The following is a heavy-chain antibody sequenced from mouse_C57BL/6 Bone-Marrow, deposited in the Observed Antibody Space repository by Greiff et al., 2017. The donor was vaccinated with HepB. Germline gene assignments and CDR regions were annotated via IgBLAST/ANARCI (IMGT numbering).Heavy chain of an antibody. CDR3: TPYYYGSA. CDR1: GFNLKDDY. CDR2: IDPENGDT. V-gene: IGHV14-4*01. D-gene: IGHD1-1*01. J-gene: IGHJ2*01. Sequence: VQLKQSGAELVRPGASVKLSCTASGFNLKDDYMHWVKQRPEQGLEWIGWIDPENGDTEYASKFQGKATITADTSSNTAYLQLSSLTSEDTAVDYCTPYYYGSAWGQGTTLTVSS.